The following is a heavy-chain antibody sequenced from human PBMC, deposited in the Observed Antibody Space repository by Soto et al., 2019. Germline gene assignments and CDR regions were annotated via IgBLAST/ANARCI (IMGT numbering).Heavy chain of an antibody. Sequence: GGSLRLSCAASGFTFSSYAMSWVRQAPGKGLEWVPAISGSGGSTYYADSVKGRFTISRDNSKNTLYLQMNSLRAEDTAVYYCAKVTRYEYYAFDIWGQGTMVTVSS. CDR2: ISGSGGST. J-gene: IGHJ3*02. D-gene: IGHD3-16*01. CDR3: AKVTRYEYYAFDI. V-gene: IGHV3-23*01. CDR1: GFTFSSYA.